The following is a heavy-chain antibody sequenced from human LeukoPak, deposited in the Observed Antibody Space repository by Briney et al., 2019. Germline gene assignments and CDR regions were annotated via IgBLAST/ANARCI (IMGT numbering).Heavy chain of an antibody. J-gene: IGHJ4*02. CDR3: ARHDRLRADYTYGPMYY. CDR1: GGSISSYY. V-gene: IGHV4-59*08. CDR2: IYYSGST. Sequence: SETLSLTCTVSGGSISSYYWSWIRQPPGKGLEWIGYIYYSGSTKYNPSLRSRVTISVDTSKNQFSLTLSSVTAADTAVYYCARHDRLRADYTYGPMYYWGQGTLVTVSS. D-gene: IGHD5-18*01.